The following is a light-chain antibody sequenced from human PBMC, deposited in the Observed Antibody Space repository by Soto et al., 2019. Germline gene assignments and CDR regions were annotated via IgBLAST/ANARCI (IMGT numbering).Light chain of an antibody. CDR3: QQYGSSPKT. J-gene: IGKJ1*01. Sequence: EIVLTQSPGTLSFSPGERATLSFRASQSVTSSYLAWYQQKSGQAPRLLIYGASSRATAIPDRFSGSGSGTDFTLTISRLEPEDFAVYYCQQYGSSPKTFGQGTKVDNK. V-gene: IGKV3-20*01. CDR1: QSVTSSY. CDR2: GAS.